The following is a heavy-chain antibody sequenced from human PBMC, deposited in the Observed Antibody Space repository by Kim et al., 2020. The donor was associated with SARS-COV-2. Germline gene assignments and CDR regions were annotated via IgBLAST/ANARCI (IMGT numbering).Heavy chain of an antibody. CDR2: I. Sequence: IDYADSVKGRFTIARDNAMKSLYLQMNSLRPEDSAFYYCAKVAVRTDSESWGPGTLVTVSS. CDR3: AKVAVRTDSES. V-gene: IGHV3-9*01. D-gene: IGHD4-17*01. J-gene: IGHJ4*02.